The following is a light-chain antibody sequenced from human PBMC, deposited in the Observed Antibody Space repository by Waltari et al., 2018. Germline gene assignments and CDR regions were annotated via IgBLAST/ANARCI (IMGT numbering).Light chain of an antibody. CDR1: ESIDTY. CDR3: QQSYTTPLT. Sequence: DIRMNQSQSSLSASVGDRVNITCRASESIDTYLNWYQHKPGKAPEPLIYAASTLHGGVPSRFSGSGSGTDFTLTISSLQPEDFAAYSCQQSYTTPLTFGPGTKVDSK. CDR2: AAS. J-gene: IGKJ3*01. V-gene: IGKV1-39*01.